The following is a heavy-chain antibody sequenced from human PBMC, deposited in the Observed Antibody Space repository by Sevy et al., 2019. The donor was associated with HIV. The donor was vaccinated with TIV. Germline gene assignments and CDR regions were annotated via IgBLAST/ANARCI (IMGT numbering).Heavy chain of an antibody. CDR2: ISTYTGNT. Sequence: ASVKVSCKASGYTFTSYGISWVRQAPGQGLEWMGWISTYTGNTNYAQNLQGRVTMTTDISMSTAYMELRSLRSDDTAVYYCARAHISGWDKWFDPWGQRTLVTVSS. CDR1: GYTFTSYG. D-gene: IGHD6-19*01. V-gene: IGHV1-18*01. CDR3: ARAHISGWDKWFDP. J-gene: IGHJ5*02.